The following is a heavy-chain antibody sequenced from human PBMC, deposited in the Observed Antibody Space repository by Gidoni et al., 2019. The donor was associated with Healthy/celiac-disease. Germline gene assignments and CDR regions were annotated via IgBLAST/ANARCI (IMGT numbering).Heavy chain of an antibody. Sequence: QVQLVQTGAEVKKTGSSVTVSCKASGGTFSSYAISWVRQAPGQGLEWMGGIIPIFGTANYAQKFQGRVTITADESTSTAYMELSRLRSEDTAVYYCARRFGWGGYDTFTDWGQGTLVTVSS. CDR3: ARRFGWGGYDTFTD. J-gene: IGHJ4*02. D-gene: IGHD5-12*01. CDR1: GGTFSSYA. V-gene: IGHV1-69*01. CDR2: IIPIFGTA.